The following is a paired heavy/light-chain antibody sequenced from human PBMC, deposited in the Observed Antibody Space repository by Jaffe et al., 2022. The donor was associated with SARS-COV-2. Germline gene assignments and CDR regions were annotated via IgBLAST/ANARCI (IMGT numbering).Light chain of an antibody. CDR3: CSYAGSNIFLV. CDR2: EGS. Sequence: QSALTQPASVSGSPGQSITISCTGTSSDVGSYDLVSWYQQHPGKAPKLVIYEGSKRPSGVSNRFSASKSGNTASLTISGLQAEDEADYYCCSYAGSNIFLVFGGGTKLTVL. J-gene: IGLJ3*02. V-gene: IGLV2-23*01. CDR1: SSDVGSYDL.
Heavy chain of an antibody. J-gene: IGHJ4*02. CDR3: ARVSYDSSGYYYYFDY. D-gene: IGHD3-22*01. CDR1: GYSIVSAYY. V-gene: IGHV4-38-2*02. Sequence: QVQLQESGPGLVKVSETLSLTCIVSGYSIVSAYYGGWIRQPPGKGLEWIGNIHHSGNTYYNPSLRSRVTISVDTSKNQFSLKLSSVTAADTAVYYCARVSYDSSGYYYYFDYWGQGTLVTASA. CDR2: IHHSGNT.